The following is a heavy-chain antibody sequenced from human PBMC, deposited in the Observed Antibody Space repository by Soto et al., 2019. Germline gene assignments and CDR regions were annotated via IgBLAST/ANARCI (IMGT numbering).Heavy chain of an antibody. V-gene: IGHV4-4*07. CDR1: GSISSYY. D-gene: IGHD6-13*01. CDR3: ARDGFGAAGLPY. J-gene: IGHJ4*02. CDR2: IYSSGST. Sequence: SETLSLTCSVSGSISSYYRSCIRQPAGKGLEWIGRIYSSGSTNYNPSLKSRVAMSVDTSKNQFSLKLNSVTAADTAVYYCARDGFGAAGLPYWGQGTLVTVSS.